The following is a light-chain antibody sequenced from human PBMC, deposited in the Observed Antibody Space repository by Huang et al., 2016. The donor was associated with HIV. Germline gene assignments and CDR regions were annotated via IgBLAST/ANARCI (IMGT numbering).Light chain of an antibody. CDR2: KAS. CDR3: QQYNSYPLT. CDR1: QSISSW. J-gene: IGKJ4*01. Sequence: DIQMTQSPSTLSASVGDRVTITGRASQSISSWLAWYQQQPGKAPKLLIYKASNLESEVPSRLSGSGSGTEFTLTISSLQPDDFATYYCQQYNSYPLTFGGGTKVQIK. V-gene: IGKV1-5*03.